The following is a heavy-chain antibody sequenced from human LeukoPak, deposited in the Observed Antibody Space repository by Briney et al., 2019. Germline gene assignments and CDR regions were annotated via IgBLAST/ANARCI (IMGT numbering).Heavy chain of an antibody. CDR1: GFTYSYYG. D-gene: IGHD4-17*01. Sequence: GGSLRLSCVASGFTYSYYGMHWVRQAPGKGLEWVAFIRYDGSNKYYGDSVKGRFTISRDNSKNTLYLQMNSLRAGDTAVYYCAREHLDYEYAFDIWGQGTMVTVSS. J-gene: IGHJ3*02. CDR3: AREHLDYEYAFDI. V-gene: IGHV3-30*02. CDR2: IRYDGSNK.